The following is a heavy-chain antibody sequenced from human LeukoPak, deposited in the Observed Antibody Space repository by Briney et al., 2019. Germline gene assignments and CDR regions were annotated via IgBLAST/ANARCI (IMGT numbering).Heavy chain of an antibody. D-gene: IGHD3-22*01. CDR2: ITDSSSSM. V-gene: IGHV3-21*04. J-gene: IGHJ1*01. CDR1: GFTFSSYT. Sequence: PGGSLRLSCAASGFTFSSYTMNWVRQAPGKGLEWVSSITDSSSSMYYADSVKGRFTISRDNAKNTLYLQMDSLRAEDTAVYYCANDDSSGYYFVLADHLYFQHWGQGTLVTVSS. CDR3: ANDDSSGYYFVLADHLYFQH.